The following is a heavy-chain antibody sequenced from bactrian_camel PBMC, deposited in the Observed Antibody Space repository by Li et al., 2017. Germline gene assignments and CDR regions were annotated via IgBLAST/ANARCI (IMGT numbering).Heavy chain of an antibody. CDR1: GFTFGHYD. CDR2: IDNYGVIT. J-gene: IGHJ4*01. D-gene: IGHD5*01. Sequence: VQLVESGGGLVQPGRSLRLSCATSGFTFGHYDISWVRQAPGKEREGVARIDNYGVITYADSVKGRFTVSQDNARNTPYLQMYSLKPEDTAMYYCAAGCLLGPYGLGASSVGTVFGQGTQVTVS. V-gene: IGHV3S40*01.